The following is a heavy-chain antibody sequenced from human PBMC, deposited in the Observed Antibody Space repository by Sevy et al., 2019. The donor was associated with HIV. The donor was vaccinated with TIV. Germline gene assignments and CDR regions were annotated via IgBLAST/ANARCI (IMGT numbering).Heavy chain of an antibody. CDR2: INWNGGST. CDR1: GFTFEDYG. CDR3: ARDPPSYYDYRTGYHDF. D-gene: IGHD3-3*01. J-gene: IGHJ4*01. V-gene: IGHV3-20*04. Sequence: GGSLRLSCAASGFTFEDYGMSWVRQVPGKGPEWVSGINWNGGSTSYAYSVKGRFTISRDNAKKSLYLQMKGLRAEDTALYYCARDPPSYYDYRTGYHDFWGQGTRVTVSS.